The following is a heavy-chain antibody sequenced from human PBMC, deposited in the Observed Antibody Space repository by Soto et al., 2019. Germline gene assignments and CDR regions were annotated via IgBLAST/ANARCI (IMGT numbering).Heavy chain of an antibody. V-gene: IGHV3-30*03. CDR1: GFTFSSYG. CDR2: ISYDGSNK. CDR3: AGGLEIADFDY. D-gene: IGHD3-3*01. J-gene: IGHJ4*02. Sequence: QVQLVESGGGVVQPGRSLRLSCAASGFTFSSYGMHWVRQAPGKGLEWVAVISYDGSNKYYADSVKGRFTISRDNSKNTMYLQMDNLRAEDTAVYYCAGGLEIADFDYWGQGTLVTVSS.